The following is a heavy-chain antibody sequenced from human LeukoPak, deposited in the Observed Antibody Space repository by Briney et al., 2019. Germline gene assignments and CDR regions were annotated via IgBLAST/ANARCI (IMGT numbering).Heavy chain of an antibody. J-gene: IGHJ4*02. V-gene: IGHV3-74*01. Sequence: GGSLRLSCAASGFTFSSNSMNWVRQAPGKGLVWVSRLNADGNSITYADSVRGRFTISRDNAKNTVHLQMNSLRVEDTAIYFCAGAYSAYDPFDYWGQGILVTVSS. CDR3: AGAYSAYDPFDY. CDR2: LNADGNSI. D-gene: IGHD5-12*01. CDR1: GFTFSSNS.